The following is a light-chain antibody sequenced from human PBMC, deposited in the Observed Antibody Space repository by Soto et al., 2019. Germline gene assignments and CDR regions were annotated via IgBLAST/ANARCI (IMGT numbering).Light chain of an antibody. CDR1: QNIGSR. J-gene: IGKJ1*01. V-gene: IGKV1-12*01. CDR2: AAS. CDR3: QQANSLPPWT. Sequence: DIQVTQSPSSVSASVGDSVTITCRASQNIGSRLAWYQHQPGKAPKLLIYAASSLHTGVPSRFSGSGTGTDFTLTISSLQPEDFATYYCQQANSLPPWTFGQGTKVEIK.